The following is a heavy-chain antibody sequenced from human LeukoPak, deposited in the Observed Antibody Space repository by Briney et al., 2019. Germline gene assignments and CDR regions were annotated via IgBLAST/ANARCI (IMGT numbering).Heavy chain of an antibody. Sequence: SQTLSLTCAISGDSVSSNSAAWNWIRQSPSRGLEWLGRTYYRSKWYNDYAVSVKSRITINPDTSKNQFSLQLNSVTPEDTAVYYCAREGFSGSSSFPTSNWFDPWGQGTLVTVSS. CDR2: TYYRSKWYN. D-gene: IGHD6-6*01. CDR3: AREGFSGSSSFPTSNWFDP. V-gene: IGHV6-1*01. CDR1: GDSVSSNSAA. J-gene: IGHJ5*02.